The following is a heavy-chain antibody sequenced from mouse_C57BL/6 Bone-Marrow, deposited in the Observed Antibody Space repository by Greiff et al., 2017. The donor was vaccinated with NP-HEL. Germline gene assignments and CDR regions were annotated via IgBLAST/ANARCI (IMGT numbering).Heavy chain of an antibody. V-gene: IGHV2-2*01. CDR1: GFSLTSYG. CDR2: IWSGGST. D-gene: IGHD4-1*01. CDR3: ARKGWDVLPFAY. J-gene: IGHJ3*01. Sequence: VQLKESGPGLVQPSQSLSITCTVSGFSLTSYGVHWVRQSPGKGLEWLGVIWSGGSTDYNAAFISRLSISKDNSKSQVFFKMNSLQADDTAIYYCARKGWDVLPFAYWGQGTLVTVSA.